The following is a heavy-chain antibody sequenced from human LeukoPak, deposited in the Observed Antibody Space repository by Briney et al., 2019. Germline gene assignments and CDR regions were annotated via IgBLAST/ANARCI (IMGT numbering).Heavy chain of an antibody. Sequence: SQTLSLTCTVSGGSISSGGYYWSWIRQHPGKGLEWIGFIYYSGSTYYNPSLKSRVTFSVDTSKNQFSLKLSSVTAADTAVYYCATFGRRDGYNPYYFDYWGQGSLVTVSS. CDR1: GGSISSGGYY. D-gene: IGHD5-24*01. J-gene: IGHJ4*02. V-gene: IGHV4-31*03. CDR3: ATFGRRDGYNPYYFDY. CDR2: IYYSGST.